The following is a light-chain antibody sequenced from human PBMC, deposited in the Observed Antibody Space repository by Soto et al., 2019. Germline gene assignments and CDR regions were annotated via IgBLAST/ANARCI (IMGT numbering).Light chain of an antibody. Sequence: QSALTQPPSVSGSPGQSVTISCTGTSTDFVSYNRVSWYQQPPDTAPKLMIYEASNRPSGVPDRFSGSKSGNTASLTISGLQAADEADYYCSLYTSENTYVFGIGTKVTVL. CDR3: SLYTSENTYV. CDR2: EAS. J-gene: IGLJ1*01. CDR1: STDFVSYNR. V-gene: IGLV2-18*01.